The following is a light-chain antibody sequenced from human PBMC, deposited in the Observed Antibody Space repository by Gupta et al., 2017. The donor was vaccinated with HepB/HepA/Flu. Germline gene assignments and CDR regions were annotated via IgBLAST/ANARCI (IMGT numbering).Light chain of an antibody. Sequence: SSELPPPPSVSVSPGQPASITCSGDTLGDKYACWYQQKPGQSPVLVIYQDTKRPAGIPERFSGSNSGNTATLTISGTQAMDEADCYCQAWDSSTVVFGGGTKLTVL. CDR3: QAWDSSTVV. CDR1: TLGDKY. J-gene: IGLJ2*01. V-gene: IGLV3-1*01. CDR2: QDT.